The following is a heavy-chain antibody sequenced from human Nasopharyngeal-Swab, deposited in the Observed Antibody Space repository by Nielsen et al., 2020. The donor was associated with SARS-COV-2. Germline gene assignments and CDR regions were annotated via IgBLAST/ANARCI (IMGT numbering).Heavy chain of an antibody. V-gene: IGHV1-18*01. D-gene: IGHD1-1*01. Sequence: ASVKVSCKASGYTFTSYGISWVRQAPGQGLEWMGWISAYNGHTNYAQKVQGRVTMTTDTSTSTAYMELRSLRADDTAVYYCARVSTTRNWFDPWGQGALVTVSS. CDR1: GYTFTSYG. J-gene: IGHJ5*02. CDR3: ARVSTTRNWFDP. CDR2: ISAYNGHT.